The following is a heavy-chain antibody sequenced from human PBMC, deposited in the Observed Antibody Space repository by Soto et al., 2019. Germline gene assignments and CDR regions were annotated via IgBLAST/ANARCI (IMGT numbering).Heavy chain of an antibody. V-gene: IGHV4-59*08. J-gene: IGHJ6*03. CDR1: GGSISSYY. D-gene: IGHD3-3*01. Sequence: QVQLQESGPGLVKPSETLSLTCTVSGGSISSYYWSWIRQPPGKGLEWIGYIYYSGSTKYNPSLKRRVPLSVDTSKNQSSLKPSSVTAADTAVYYCARQGLGDFWSCYYYYYYMDVWGKGTTVTVSS. CDR3: ARQGLGDFWSCYYYYYYMDV. CDR2: IYYSGST.